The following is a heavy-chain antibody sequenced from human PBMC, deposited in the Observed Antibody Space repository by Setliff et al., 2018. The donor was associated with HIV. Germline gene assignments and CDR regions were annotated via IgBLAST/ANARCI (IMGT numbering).Heavy chain of an antibody. D-gene: IGHD2-2*01. CDR2: IYYSGST. CDR1: GGSISSSSYY. Sequence: LSLTCTVSGGSISSSSYYWGWVRQLPGKGLEWIGTIYYSGSTYYHPSLRSRVTISVDTSRNQFSLRLSSVTAADTAFFYCARHNPASVPSSSPDYWGQGTLVTVSS. J-gene: IGHJ4*02. V-gene: IGHV4-39*01. CDR3: ARHNPASVPSSSPDY.